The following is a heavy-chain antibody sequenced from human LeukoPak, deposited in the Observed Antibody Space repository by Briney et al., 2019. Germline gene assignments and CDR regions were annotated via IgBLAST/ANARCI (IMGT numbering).Heavy chain of an antibody. CDR3: ARRAVGPTFYYYYYMDV. V-gene: IGHV4-39*07. CDR1: GGSISSSSYY. D-gene: IGHD1-26*01. J-gene: IGHJ6*03. Sequence: SETLSLTCTVSGGSISSSSYYWGWIRQPPGKGLEWIGEISHSGSTNYNPSLKSRVTISVDTSKNQFSLNLSSVTAADTAVYYCARRAVGPTFYYYYYMDVWGKGTTVTVSS. CDR2: ISHSGST.